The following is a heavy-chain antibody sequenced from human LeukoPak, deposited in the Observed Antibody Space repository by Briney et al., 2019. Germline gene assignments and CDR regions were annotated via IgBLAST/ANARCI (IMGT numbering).Heavy chain of an antibody. V-gene: IGHV1-2*02. Sequence: ASVKVSCKASGYTFTGYYMHWVRQAPGQGLEWMGWINPNSGGTNYAQKFQGRVTMTRDTSISTAYMELSRLRSDDTAVYYCARDLLYCSSTSCYPLAARQGYWGQGTLVTVSS. J-gene: IGHJ4*02. CDR1: GYTFTGYY. D-gene: IGHD2-2*01. CDR2: INPNSGGT. CDR3: ARDLLYCSSTSCYPLAARQGY.